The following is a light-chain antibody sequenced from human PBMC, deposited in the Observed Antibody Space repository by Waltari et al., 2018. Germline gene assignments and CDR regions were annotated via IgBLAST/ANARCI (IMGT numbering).Light chain of an antibody. CDR3: QKSSSTPPWT. J-gene: IGKJ1*01. V-gene: IGKV1-39*01. CDR2: AAS. CDR1: QSISIY. Sequence: DIQMTQSPSSLSASVGDGVTITCRASQSISIYLNWYQQKPGKAPKLLIYAASTSHSGVPSRFSGSGSGTEFTLTISSLQSEDFATYYCQKSSSTPPWTFGQGTKVEIK.